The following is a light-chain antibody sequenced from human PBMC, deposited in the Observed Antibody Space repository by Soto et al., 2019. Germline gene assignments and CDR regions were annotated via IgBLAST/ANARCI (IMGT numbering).Light chain of an antibody. J-gene: IGLJ1*01. Sequence: QSALTQPASVSESPGQSITISCTGTSSDVGGYNYVSWFQQHPGKAPTVVIYDVSNRPSGVSNRFSGSKSGNTASPTISGLQAEDEADYYCSSYTSSSTYVFGTGTQLTVL. V-gene: IGLV2-14*03. CDR1: SSDVGGYNY. CDR2: DVS. CDR3: SSYTSSSTYV.